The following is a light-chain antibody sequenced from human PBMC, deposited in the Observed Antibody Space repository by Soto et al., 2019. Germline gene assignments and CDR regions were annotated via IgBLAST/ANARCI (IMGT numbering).Light chain of an antibody. CDR3: SSYTTSNTRQIV. J-gene: IGLJ1*01. Sequence: ALTQPASVSGSPGQSITISCTGTSSDVGGYNYVSWYQQHPGKAPKFMIYDVSNRPSGVSNRFSGSKSGNTASLTISGLQAEDESDYYCSSYTTSNTRQIVFGTGTKVTVL. CDR2: DVS. CDR1: SSDVGGYNY. V-gene: IGLV2-14*01.